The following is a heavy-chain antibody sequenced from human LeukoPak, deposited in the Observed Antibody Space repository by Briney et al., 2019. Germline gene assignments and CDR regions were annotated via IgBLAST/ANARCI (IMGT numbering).Heavy chain of an antibody. CDR3: ARGAYYYED. V-gene: IGHV3-48*01. CDR2: ISSSSSTV. D-gene: IGHD3-22*01. Sequence: GGSLRLSCAASGFTFSSHSMNWVRQAPGKGLEWVSYISSSSSTVYYADSVKGRFTISRDNAKNSLYLQMNSLRAEDTAVYYCARGAYYYEDWGQGTLVTVSS. J-gene: IGHJ4*02. CDR1: GFTFSSHS.